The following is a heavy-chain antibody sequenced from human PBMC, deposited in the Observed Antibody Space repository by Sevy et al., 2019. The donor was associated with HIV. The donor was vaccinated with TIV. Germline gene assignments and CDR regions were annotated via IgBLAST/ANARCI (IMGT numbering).Heavy chain of an antibody. J-gene: IGHJ4*02. D-gene: IGHD3-22*01. V-gene: IGHV3-21*05. Sequence: GGSLRLSCAASGFIFSDYDMNWVRQAPGKGLEWISVISSRSSYIKYADSLKGRVTISRDNANNPLFLQLNSLRAEDTAVYYCAGAVDYYDIGGLHYWGQGALVTVSS. CDR3: AGAVDYYDIGGLHY. CDR2: ISSRSSYI. CDR1: GFIFSDYD.